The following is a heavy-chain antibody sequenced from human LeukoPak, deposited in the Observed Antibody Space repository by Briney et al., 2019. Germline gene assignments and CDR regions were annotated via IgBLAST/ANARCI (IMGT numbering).Heavy chain of an antibody. Sequence: SETLSLTCTVSSGSISSYYWSWIRQPPGKGLEWIGYIYTSGSTNYNPSLKSRVTISVDTSKNQFSLKLSSVTAADTAVYYCARSKNSYGPHYMDVWGKGTTVTVSS. CDR1: SGSISSYY. CDR2: IYTSGST. J-gene: IGHJ6*03. D-gene: IGHD5-18*01. CDR3: ARSKNSYGPHYMDV. V-gene: IGHV4-4*09.